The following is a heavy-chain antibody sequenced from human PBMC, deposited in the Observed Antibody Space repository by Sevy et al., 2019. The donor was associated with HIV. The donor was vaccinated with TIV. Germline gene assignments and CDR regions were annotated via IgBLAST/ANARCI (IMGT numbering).Heavy chain of an antibody. Sequence: GGSLRLSCADSGFTFSSYTMNWVRQAPGKGLEWVSSISSTGNYIYYADSLKGRFSISRDNAKNSLYLQMNSLSAEDTAVYYCARGSHDYGDYDRDVGFDYWGQGTLVTVSS. V-gene: IGHV3-21*01. CDR1: GFTFSSYT. CDR2: ISSTGNYI. CDR3: ARGSHDYGDYDRDVGFDY. J-gene: IGHJ4*02. D-gene: IGHD4-17*01.